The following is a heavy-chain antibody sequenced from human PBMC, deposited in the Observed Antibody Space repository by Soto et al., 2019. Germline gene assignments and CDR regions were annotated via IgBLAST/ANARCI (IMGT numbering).Heavy chain of an antibody. D-gene: IGHD2-15*01. J-gene: IGHJ5*02. V-gene: IGHV3-23*01. CDR1: GFTFSSYA. CDR2: ISGSGGST. CDR3: AKAVGGGSSPPWFDP. Sequence: GGSLRLSCAASGFTFSSYAMSWVRQAPGKGLEWVSAISGSGGSTYYADSVKGRFTISRDNSKNTLYLQMNSLRAEDTAVYYCAKAVGGGSSPPWFDPWGQGTLVTVSS.